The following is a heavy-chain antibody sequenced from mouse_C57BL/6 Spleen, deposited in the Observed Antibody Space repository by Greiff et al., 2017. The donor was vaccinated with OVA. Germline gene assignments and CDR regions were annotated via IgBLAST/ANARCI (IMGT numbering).Heavy chain of an antibody. CDR2: IWWDDDK. CDR3: ARAYYGSSYYAMDY. Sequence: QVTLKECGPGILQPSQTLSLTCSFSGFSLSTFGMGVGWIRQPSGKGLEWLAHIWWDDDKYYNPALKSRLTISKDTSKNQVFLKIANVDTADTATYYCARAYYGSSYYAMDYWGQGTSVTVSS. J-gene: IGHJ4*01. CDR1: GFSLSTFGMG. D-gene: IGHD1-1*01. V-gene: IGHV8-8*01.